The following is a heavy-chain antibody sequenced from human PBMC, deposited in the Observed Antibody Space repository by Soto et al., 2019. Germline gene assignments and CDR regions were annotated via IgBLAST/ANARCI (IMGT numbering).Heavy chain of an antibody. CDR1: GFTFSTHA. Sequence: QVQLVESGGGVVQPGRSLILSCAASGFTFSTHAMHWVRQAPGKGLECVAIVSFDGSNKYYADSVKGRFTISRDNSKNTLYLQMSGLTPEDTAFYYCARDQTGITTAGGGRIDRWGQGTLVTVSS. CDR3: ARDQTGITTAGGGRIDR. D-gene: IGHD6-13*01. CDR2: VSFDGSNK. V-gene: IGHV3-30-3*01. J-gene: IGHJ5*02.